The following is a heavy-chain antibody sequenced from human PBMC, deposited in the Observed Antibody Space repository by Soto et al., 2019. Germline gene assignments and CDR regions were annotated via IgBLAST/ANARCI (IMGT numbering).Heavy chain of an antibody. CDR3: AKDKGRTAIDY. J-gene: IGHJ4*02. CDR1: GLTFSAAG. Sequence: QVQLVESGGGVVQPGRSLRLSWAASGLTFSAAGMHWVRQAPGKGLEWVAFIANDGRSESYADSVKGRFTISRDNSKNRLYLQMNGLRAEDTAVYYCAKDKGRTAIDYWGQGTPVSVSS. V-gene: IGHV3-30*18. CDR2: IANDGRSE.